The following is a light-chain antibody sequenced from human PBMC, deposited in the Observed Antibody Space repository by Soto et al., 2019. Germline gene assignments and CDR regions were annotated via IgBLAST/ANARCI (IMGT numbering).Light chain of an antibody. J-gene: IGKJ5*01. CDR2: DAS. Sequence: EIVLTQSPATLSFSPGEIATLSFRASRSVSIYLAWYQQKPGQAPRLLIYDASNRATGIPARFSGSGSGTEFTLTISSLQSEDFAVYYCQHYHGWPITFGQGTRLEIK. CDR1: RSVSIY. CDR3: QHYHGWPIT. V-gene: IGKV3-11*01.